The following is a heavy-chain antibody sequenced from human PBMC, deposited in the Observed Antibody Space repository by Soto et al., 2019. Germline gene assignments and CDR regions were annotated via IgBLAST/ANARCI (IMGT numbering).Heavy chain of an antibody. V-gene: IGHV4-34*01. CDR2: INHSGST. CDR1: GGSFSGYY. D-gene: IGHD1-26*01. J-gene: IGHJ4*02. CDR3: ARGVWWELRSLDY. Sequence: SETLSLTCAVYGGSFSGYYWSWIRQPPGKGLEWIGEINHSGSTNYNPSLKSRVTISVDTSKNQFSLKLGSVTAADTAVYYCARGVWWELRSLDYWGQGTLVTVSS.